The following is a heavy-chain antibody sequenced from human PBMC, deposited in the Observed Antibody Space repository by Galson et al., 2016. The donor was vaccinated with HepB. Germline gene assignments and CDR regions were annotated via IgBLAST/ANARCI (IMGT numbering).Heavy chain of an antibody. CDR1: GFTFSTYD. CDR3: AKSNGQLGGEAAFDV. Sequence: SLRLSCAASGFTFSTYDMHWVRQPVGKSLEWVSTIGSDSRPHYPGSVMGRFTISRENAKNSLYLQMNNPRAGDTAVYYCAKSNGQLGGEAAFDVWGQGTLVTVSS. CDR2: IGSDSRP. V-gene: IGHV3-13*05. J-gene: IGHJ3*01. D-gene: IGHD2-8*01.